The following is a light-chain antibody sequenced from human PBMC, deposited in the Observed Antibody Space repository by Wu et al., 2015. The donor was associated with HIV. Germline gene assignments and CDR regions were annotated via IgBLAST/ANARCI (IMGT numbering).Light chain of an antibody. Sequence: EIVMTQSPATLSVSPGERATLSCRASQSVSSNLAWYQQKPGQAPRLLIYGASTGIPARFSGSGSGTEFTLTISSLQSEDFAVYYCQQYNNWPPITFGQGTRLEIK. CDR1: QSVSSN. V-gene: IGKV3-15*01. CDR2: GA. J-gene: IGKJ5*01. CDR3: QQYNNWPPIT.